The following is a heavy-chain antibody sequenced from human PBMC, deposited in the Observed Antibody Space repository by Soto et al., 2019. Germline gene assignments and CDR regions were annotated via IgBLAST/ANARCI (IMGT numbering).Heavy chain of an antibody. CDR3: VRAGIAEATTGLDY. J-gene: IGHJ4*02. Sequence: GASVKVSCKASGYTFTSYAIHWVRQAPGQRLEWMGWINADNGNTEYSQTFQGRVTITRDTSAGAAYMELSSLTSEDTAVYYCVRAGIAEATTGLDYWGQGTLVTVSS. V-gene: IGHV1-3*01. CDR2: INADNGNT. CDR1: GYTFTSYA. D-gene: IGHD6-13*01.